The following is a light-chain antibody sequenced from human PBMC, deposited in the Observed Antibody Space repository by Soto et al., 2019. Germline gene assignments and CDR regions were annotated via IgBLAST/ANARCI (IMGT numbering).Light chain of an antibody. Sequence: QSALTQPASVSGSPGQSITISCTGTSSDVGSYNLVSWYQQHPGKAPKLMIYEGSKRPSGVSNRFSGSKSGNTASLTISGLQAEDEADYYCCSYAGSCNYVFGNGTKVT. CDR3: CSYAGSCNYV. CDR1: SSDVGSYNL. CDR2: EGS. J-gene: IGLJ1*01. V-gene: IGLV2-23*01.